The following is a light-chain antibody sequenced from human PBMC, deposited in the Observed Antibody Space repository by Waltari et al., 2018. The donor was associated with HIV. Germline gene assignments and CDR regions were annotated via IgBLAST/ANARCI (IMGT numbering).Light chain of an antibody. V-gene: IGLV1-40*01. J-gene: IGLJ3*02. CDR3: QSYDSSLNGWV. CDR1: SSNIGAGYD. CDR2: GNT. Sequence: QSVLTQPPSVSGAPGRKVTISCTGSSSNIGAGYDVYWYQQCPGTAPKVLIFGNTNRPAGVPDRFSGCKSGNSAALAITGLQADDEADYYCQSYDSSLNGWVFGGGTKLTV.